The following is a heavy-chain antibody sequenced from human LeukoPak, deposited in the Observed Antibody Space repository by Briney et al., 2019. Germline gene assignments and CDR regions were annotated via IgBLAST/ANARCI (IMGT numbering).Heavy chain of an antibody. CDR2: INHSGGT. CDR3: ARDLQLWTTRDTRGGAQVGY. D-gene: IGHD5-18*01. J-gene: IGHJ4*02. V-gene: IGHV4-34*01. CDR1: GGSFIDHS. Sequence: SETLSLTCAVLGGSFIDHSWGWIRQSPGKGLQWIGEINHSGGTNYNPSLESRVTISIDTSKNQFSLKLSSVTAADTAVYYCARDLQLWTTRDTRGGAQVGYWGQGTLVTVSS.